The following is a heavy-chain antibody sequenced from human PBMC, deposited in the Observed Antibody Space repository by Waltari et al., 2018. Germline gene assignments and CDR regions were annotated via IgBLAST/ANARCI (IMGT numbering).Heavy chain of an antibody. CDR2: IYPGDSDT. D-gene: IGHD5-12*01. CDR1: GYSFTSYW. CDR3: ARHSPDSGYTGGFDY. Sequence: EVQLVQSGAEVKKPGESLKISCKGSGYSFTSYWIGWVRQKPGKGLEWMWIIYPGDSDTRYSPSFQGQVTISADKSISTAYLQWSSLKASDTAMYYCARHSPDSGYTGGFDYWGQGTLVTVSS. V-gene: IGHV5-51*01. J-gene: IGHJ4*02.